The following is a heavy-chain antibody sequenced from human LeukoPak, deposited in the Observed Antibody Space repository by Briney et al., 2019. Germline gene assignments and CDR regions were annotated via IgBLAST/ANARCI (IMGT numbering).Heavy chain of an antibody. J-gene: IGHJ4*02. CDR2: INTDGRTT. CDR1: GFTFNNHW. V-gene: IGHV3-74*01. Sequence: GGSLRLSCAASGFTFNNHWMHWVRQPPGKGLVWISRINTDGRTTNYADSVKGRFTISRDNAKNTLYLQMNSLRAEDTAVYYCGRDANWNQIDYWGQGSLVTVSS. D-gene: IGHD1-20*01. CDR3: GRDANWNQIDY.